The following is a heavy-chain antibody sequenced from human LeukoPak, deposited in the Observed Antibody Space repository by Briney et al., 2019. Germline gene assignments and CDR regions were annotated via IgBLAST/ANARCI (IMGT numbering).Heavy chain of an antibody. V-gene: IGHV3-21*01. D-gene: IGHD1-26*01. CDR1: GFTFSSYS. Sequence: GGSLRLSXAASGFTFSSYSMNWVRQAPGKGLEWVSSISSSSSYIYYADSVKGRFTISRDNAKNSLYLQMNSLRAEDTAVYYCARDVSGVAGDAFDIWGQGTMVTVSS. J-gene: IGHJ3*02. CDR2: ISSSSSYI. CDR3: ARDVSGVAGDAFDI.